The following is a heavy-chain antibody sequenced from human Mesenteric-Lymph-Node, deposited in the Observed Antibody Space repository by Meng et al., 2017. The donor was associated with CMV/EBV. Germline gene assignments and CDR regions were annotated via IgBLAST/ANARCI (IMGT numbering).Heavy chain of an antibody. J-gene: IGHJ4*02. CDR3: ARSLTSGSCYID. Sequence: GESLKISCAASGFTVSSNYMSWVRQAPGKGLEWVSIIYSGGSTYNADSMKGRFTISRDNSKNTVYLQMNSLRVEDTAVYYCARSLTSGSCYIDWGQGTLVTVSS. CDR2: IYSGGST. CDR1: GFTVSSNY. D-gene: IGHD2-2*02. V-gene: IGHV3-66*02.